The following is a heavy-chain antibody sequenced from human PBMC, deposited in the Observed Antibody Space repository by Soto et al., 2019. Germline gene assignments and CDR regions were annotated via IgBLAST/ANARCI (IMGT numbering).Heavy chain of an antibody. CDR1: GDSVSSNSAA. CDR2: TYYRSRWYN. CDR3: AGTTSHQWYYMDV. Sequence: PSQTLSLTCAISGDSVSSNSAAWNWIRLSPSRGLEWLARTYYRSRWYNDYAVSVRSRITVNPDTSKNQFSLQLTSVTPEDTAVYYCAGTTSHQWYYMDVWGKGTLVTVS. D-gene: IGHD1-7*01. J-gene: IGHJ6*03. V-gene: IGHV6-1*01.